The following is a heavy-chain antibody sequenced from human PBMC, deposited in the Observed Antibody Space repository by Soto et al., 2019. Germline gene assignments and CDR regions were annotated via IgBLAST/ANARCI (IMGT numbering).Heavy chain of an antibody. CDR3: ARAQTFFDY. Sequence: PGGSLRLSCAASGFTFSIYSLNWVRQAPGKGLEWVSYISSSTSTISYADSVKGRFTISRDNAKNSLYLQMNSLRDEDTAVYYCARAQTFFDYWGQGTLVTVSS. V-gene: IGHV3-48*02. J-gene: IGHJ4*02. CDR2: ISSSTSTI. CDR1: GFTFSIYS.